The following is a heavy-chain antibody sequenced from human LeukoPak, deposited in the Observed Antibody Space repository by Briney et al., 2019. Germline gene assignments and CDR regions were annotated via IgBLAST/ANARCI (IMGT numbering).Heavy chain of an antibody. CDR3: ARRITMVRGVIIPCFFDY. J-gene: IGHJ4*02. CDR2: INHSGST. D-gene: IGHD3-10*01. CDR1: GGSFSGYY. V-gene: IGHV4-34*01. Sequence: SETLSLTCAVYGGSFSGYYWSWIRQPPGKGLEWIGEINHSGSTNYNPSLKSRVTISVDTSKNQFSLKLSSVTAADTAVYYCARRITMVRGVIIPCFFDYWGQGTLVTVSS.